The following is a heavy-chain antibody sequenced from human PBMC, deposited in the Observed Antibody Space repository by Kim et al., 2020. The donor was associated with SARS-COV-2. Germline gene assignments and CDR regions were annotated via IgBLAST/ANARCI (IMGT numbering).Heavy chain of an antibody. D-gene: IGHD5-12*01. J-gene: IGHJ4*02. CDR3: ARVQYSDYGSDY. Sequence: YHNPSLKSRITRSVDTSENQFSLNRRSVTAADTAVYYCARVQYSDYGSDYWGQGTLVTVSS. V-gene: IGHV4-31*02.